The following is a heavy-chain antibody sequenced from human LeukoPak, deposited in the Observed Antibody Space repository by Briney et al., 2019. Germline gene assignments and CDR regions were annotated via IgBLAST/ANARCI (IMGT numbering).Heavy chain of an antibody. J-gene: IGHJ3*02. D-gene: IGHD2-2*01. V-gene: IGHV1-69*13. CDR1: GYTFTSYG. CDR3: ARPEVPAAIVPFGHAFDI. Sequence: SVKVSCKASGYTFTSYGISWVRQAPGQGLEWMGGIIPIFGTANYAQKFQGRVTITADESTSTAYMELSSLRSEDTAVYYCARPEVPAAIVPFGHAFDIWGQGTMVTVSS. CDR2: IIPIFGTA.